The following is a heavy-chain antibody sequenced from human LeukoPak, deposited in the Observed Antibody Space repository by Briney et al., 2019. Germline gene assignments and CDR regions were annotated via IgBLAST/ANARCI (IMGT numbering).Heavy chain of an antibody. CDR3: AREDSSGLDY. V-gene: IGHV3-20*04. D-gene: IGHD6-19*01. Sequence: GGSLRLSCAASGFSFDDYGMNWVRQAPGKGLEWVSGINWNGGSTGYADSVKGRFTFSRDNSKNTLYLQMNSLKAEDTALYYCAREDSSGLDYWGQGTLVTVSS. CDR2: INWNGGST. CDR1: GFSFDDYG. J-gene: IGHJ4*02.